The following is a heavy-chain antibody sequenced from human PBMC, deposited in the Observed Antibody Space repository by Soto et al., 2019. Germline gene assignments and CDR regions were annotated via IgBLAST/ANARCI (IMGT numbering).Heavy chain of an antibody. CDR1: GGSISSGGYY. Sequence: QVQLQESGPGLVKPSQTLSLTCTVSGGSISSGGYYWSWIRQHPGKGLEWIGYIYYSGSTYYNPSLQSRVTISVDTSKNQFSLKLSSVTAADTAVYYCAREARPYCGGDCYSSWGQGTLVTVSS. J-gene: IGHJ5*02. V-gene: IGHV4-31*03. D-gene: IGHD2-21*02. CDR2: IYYSGST. CDR3: AREARPYCGGDCYSS.